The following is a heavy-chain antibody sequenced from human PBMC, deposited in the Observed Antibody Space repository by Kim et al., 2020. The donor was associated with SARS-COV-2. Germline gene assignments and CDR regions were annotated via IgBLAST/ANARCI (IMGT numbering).Heavy chain of an antibody. D-gene: IGHD2-15*01. J-gene: IGHJ4*02. V-gene: IGHV6-1*01. CDR1: RDSVSSNSAA. Sequence: SQTLSLTCAISRDSVSSNSAAWNWIRQSPSRGLEWLGRTYYRSKWYNDYAVSVKSRITINPDTSKNQFSLQLNSVTPEDTAVYYCARAYCSGCSCPMVFDYWGQGTLVTVSS. CDR3: ARAYCSGCSCPMVFDY. CDR2: TYYRSKWYN.